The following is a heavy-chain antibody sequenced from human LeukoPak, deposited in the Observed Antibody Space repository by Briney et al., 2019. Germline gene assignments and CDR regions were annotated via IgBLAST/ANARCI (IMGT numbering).Heavy chain of an antibody. CDR2: ISASGEKT. Sequence: GGSLRLSCGASGFTFSSYAMSWVRQAPGKGLEWVSLISASGEKTYYADSVKGRFTISRDNSDNTLYLQMNSLRAEDTAVFYCAKGTRGVAAMWFDPWGQGTLVTVSS. CDR3: AKGTRGVAAMWFDP. V-gene: IGHV3-23*01. J-gene: IGHJ5*02. CDR1: GFTFSSYA. D-gene: IGHD2-15*01.